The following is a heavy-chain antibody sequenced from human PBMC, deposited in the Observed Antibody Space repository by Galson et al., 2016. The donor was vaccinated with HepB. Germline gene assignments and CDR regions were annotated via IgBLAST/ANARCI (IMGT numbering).Heavy chain of an antibody. CDR3: SRDRGAHYAGHSDALDL. D-gene: IGHD4-23*01. Sequence: SLRLSCAVSGFSVNDYYMNWIRQTPGKGLEWVANISVSSLYFSSTYTDYAESLKGRFTISRDNAENSLYLQMNSLRVEDTAVYYWSRDRGAHYAGHSDALDLWGQGTLVSVSS. CDR1: GFSVNDYY. CDR2: ISVSSLYFSSTYT. V-gene: IGHV3-11*05. J-gene: IGHJ3*01.